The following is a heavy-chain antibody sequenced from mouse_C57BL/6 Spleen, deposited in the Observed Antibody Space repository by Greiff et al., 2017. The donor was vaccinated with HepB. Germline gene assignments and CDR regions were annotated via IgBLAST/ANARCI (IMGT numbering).Heavy chain of an antibody. V-gene: IGHV1-52*01. CDR1: GYTFTSYW. CDR2: IDPSDSET. J-gene: IGHJ3*01. D-gene: IGHD2-4*01. CDR3: ARSYDYDEGFAY. Sequence: QVQLKQPGAELVRPGSSVKLSCKASGYTFTSYWMHWVKQRPIQGLEWIGNIDPSDSETHYNQKFKDKATLTVDKSSSTAYMQLSSLTSEDSAVYYCARSYDYDEGFAYWGQGTLVTVSA.